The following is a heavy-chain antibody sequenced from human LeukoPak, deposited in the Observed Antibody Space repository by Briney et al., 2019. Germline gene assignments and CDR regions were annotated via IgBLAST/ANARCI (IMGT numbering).Heavy chain of an antibody. V-gene: IGHV3-15*01. CDR3: TTDLLYYYDSSGYYHFDY. J-gene: IGHJ4*02. Sequence: PGGSLRLSCAASGFTFSNAWMSWVRQAPGKGLEWVGRIKSKTDGGTTDYAAPVKGRFTISRDDSKNTLYLQMNSPKTEDTAVYYCTTDLLYYYDSSGYYHFDYWGQGTLVTVSS. CDR1: GFTFSNAW. D-gene: IGHD3-22*01. CDR2: IKSKTDGGTT.